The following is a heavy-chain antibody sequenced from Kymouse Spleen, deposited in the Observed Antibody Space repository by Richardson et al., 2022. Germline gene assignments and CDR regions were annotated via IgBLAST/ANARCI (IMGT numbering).Heavy chain of an antibody. D-gene: IGHD1-26*01. CDR1: GGSISSSSYY. CDR2: IYYSGST. Sequence: QLQLQESGPGLVKPSETLSLTCTVSGGSISSSSYYWGWIRQPPGKGLEWIGSIYYSGSTYYNPSLKSRVTISVDTSKNQFSLKLSSVTAADTAVYYCARHVCGSSPYYYYYGMDVWGQGTTVTVSS. J-gene: IGHJ6*02. CDR3: ARHVCGSSPYYYYYGMDV. V-gene: IGHV4-39*01.